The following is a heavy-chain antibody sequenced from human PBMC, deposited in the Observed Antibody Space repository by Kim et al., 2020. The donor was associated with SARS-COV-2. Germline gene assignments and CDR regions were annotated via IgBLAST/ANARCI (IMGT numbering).Heavy chain of an antibody. J-gene: IGHJ6*02. CDR1: GYTFTSYG. CDR3: ARDHPYTYNWNDVGGFYYYYGRDV. V-gene: IGHV1-18*01. Sequence: ASVKVSCKASGYTFTSYGISWVRQAPGQGLEWMGWISAYNGNTNYAQKLQGRVTMTTDTSTSTAYMELRSLRSDDTAVYYCARDHPYTYNWNDVGGFYYYYGRDVTGQGTTVTVSS. D-gene: IGHD1-1*01. CDR2: ISAYNGNT.